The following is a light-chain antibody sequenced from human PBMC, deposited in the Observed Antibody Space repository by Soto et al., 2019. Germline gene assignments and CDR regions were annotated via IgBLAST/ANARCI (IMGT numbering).Light chain of an antibody. J-gene: IGKJ5*01. CDR1: QSVSSSY. V-gene: IGKV3-20*01. Sequence: EIVLTQSPGTLSLSPGERATLSCRASQSVSSSYLAWYQQKPGQAPRLLIYGASSRVTGIPDRFSGSGSGTDFTLTISRVEPEDFAVYYCQQYGSLPITFGQATRLEIK. CDR2: GAS. CDR3: QQYGSLPIT.